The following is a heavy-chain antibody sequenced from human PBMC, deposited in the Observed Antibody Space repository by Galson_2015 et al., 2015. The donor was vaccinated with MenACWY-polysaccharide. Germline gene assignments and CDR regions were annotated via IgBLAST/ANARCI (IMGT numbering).Heavy chain of an antibody. D-gene: IGHD3-22*01. CDR3: ARDNSGDYYDRSGYLDF. J-gene: IGHJ4*02. CDR2: ISWDGSTA. V-gene: IGHV3-43*01. CDR1: GFTFDDHP. Sequence: SLRLSCAASGFTFDDHPMHWVRHAPGKGLQWVSLISWDGSTAYYADAVQGRFTISRDNGKNSLYLQMSSLRNEDTVFYFCARDNSGDYYDRSGYLDFWGQGTLVTVSS.